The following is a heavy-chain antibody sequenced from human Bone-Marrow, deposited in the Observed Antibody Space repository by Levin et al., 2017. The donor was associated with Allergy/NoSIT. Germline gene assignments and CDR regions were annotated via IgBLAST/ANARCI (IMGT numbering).Heavy chain of an antibody. CDR2: IYHSGST. Sequence: LSLPFFFSSSSLLRRPLWTWVRQPPGKGLEWLGEIYHSGSTNYNPSLKSRFTIPVAQSKNQFSLKLSAVTAADTAVYYCARRNVLAPGEDCFDPWGQGTLVTVSS. CDR3: ARRNVLAPGEDCFDP. CDR1: SSSLLRRPL. D-gene: IGHD7-27*01. V-gene: IGHV4-4*02. J-gene: IGHJ5*02.